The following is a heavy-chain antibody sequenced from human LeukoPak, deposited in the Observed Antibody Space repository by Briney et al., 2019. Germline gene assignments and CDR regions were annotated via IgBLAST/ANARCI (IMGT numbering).Heavy chain of an antibody. V-gene: IGHV4-34*01. J-gene: IGHJ4*02. CDR3: ARGGVGIAARRFDY. D-gene: IGHD6-6*01. Sequence: SETLSLTCAVYGGSFSGYYWSWIRQPPGKGLGWIGEINHSGSTNYNPSLKSRVTISVDTSKNQFSLKLSSVTAADTAVYYCARGGVGIAARRFDYWGQGTLATVSS. CDR1: GGSFSGYY. CDR2: INHSGST.